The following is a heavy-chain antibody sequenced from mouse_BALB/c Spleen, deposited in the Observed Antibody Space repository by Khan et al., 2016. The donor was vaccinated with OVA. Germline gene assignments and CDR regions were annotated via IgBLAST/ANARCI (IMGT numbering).Heavy chain of an antibody. CDR3: TRDGYSPWFAY. D-gene: IGHD2-3*01. Sequence: VQLKESGAELVRPGALVNLSCKASGFNIKDYYMHWVKPRPEQGLEWIGWIDPENGNTIYDPQFQGKASITSVTSSNTAYLQLSRLTSEDTAVYYCTRDGYSPWFAYWGQGTLVTVSA. J-gene: IGHJ3*01. CDR2: IDPENGNT. CDR1: GFNIKDYY. V-gene: IGHV14-1*02.